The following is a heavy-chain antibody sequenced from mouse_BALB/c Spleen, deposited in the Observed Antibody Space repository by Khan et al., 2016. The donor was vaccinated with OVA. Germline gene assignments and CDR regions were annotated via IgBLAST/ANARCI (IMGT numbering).Heavy chain of an antibody. CDR1: GYTFTSYY. J-gene: IGHJ3*01. CDR2: INPSDGGT. CDR3: TRSGCAAFAY. V-gene: IGHV1S81*02. D-gene: IGHD3-1*01. Sequence: QVQLQQPGAELVKPGASVKLSCKASGYTFTSYYMYWVKQRPGQGLEWIGGINPSDGGTNFNEKFKSKATLTVDKSSSTAYMQLSSLTSEDSAVYYCTRSGCAAFAYWGQGTLVTVSA.